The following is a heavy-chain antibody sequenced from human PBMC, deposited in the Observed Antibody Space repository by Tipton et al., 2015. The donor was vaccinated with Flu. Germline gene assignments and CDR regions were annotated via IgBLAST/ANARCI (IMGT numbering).Heavy chain of an antibody. J-gene: IGHJ3*01. Sequence: QLVQSGGGLIQPGGSLRLSCAASGFSVSYSYMIWVRQAPGKGMEWVSFIYSGDTTAYADSVKGRFTISRDTPKNTVYLHISSLRAKDTAQYYCARQGKVGVLDLWGQGTMVTVSS. CDR3: ARQGKVGVLDL. CDR2: IYSGDTT. D-gene: IGHD2-8*01. V-gene: IGHV3-53*01. CDR1: GFSVSYSY.